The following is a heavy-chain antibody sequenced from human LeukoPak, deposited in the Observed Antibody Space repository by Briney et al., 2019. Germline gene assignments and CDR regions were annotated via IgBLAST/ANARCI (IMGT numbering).Heavy chain of an antibody. J-gene: IGHJ4*02. V-gene: IGHV3-48*01. D-gene: IGHD6-13*01. CDR2: ISSSSSTI. Sequence: GGSLRLSCAASGFTFSSYSMNWVRHAPGKGLEWVSHISSSSSTIYYADSVKGRFTISRDNSKNTLYLQMNSLRAEDTAVYYCARHPGIAAGGINYWGQGTLVTVSS. CDR3: ARHPGIAAGGINY. CDR1: GFTFSSYS.